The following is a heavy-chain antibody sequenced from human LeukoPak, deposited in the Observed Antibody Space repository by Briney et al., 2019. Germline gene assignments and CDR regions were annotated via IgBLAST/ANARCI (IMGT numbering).Heavy chain of an antibody. D-gene: IGHD6-13*01. CDR3: AKGQQQLVDEYFQH. Sequence: PGRSLRLSCAASGFTFSSYGMHWVRQAPGKGLEWVAVISYDGSNKYYADSVKGRFTISRDNSKNTLHLQMNSLRAEDTAVYYCAKGQQQLVDEYFQHWGQGTLVTVSS. V-gene: IGHV3-30*18. CDR1: GFTFSSYG. J-gene: IGHJ1*01. CDR2: ISYDGSNK.